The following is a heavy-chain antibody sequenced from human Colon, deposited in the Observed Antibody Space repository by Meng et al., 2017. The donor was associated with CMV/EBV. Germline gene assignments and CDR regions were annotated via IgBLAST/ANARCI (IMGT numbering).Heavy chain of an antibody. CDR3: AKDDFPKLDGAMGANFYFDS. J-gene: IGHJ4*02. D-gene: IGHD3/OR15-3a*01. CDR1: GFTFRTNS. CDR2: ISYDGNHK. V-gene: IGHV3-30-3*01. Sequence: GGSLRLSCAASGFTFRTNSMHWVRQAPGKGLEWVAVISYDGNHKYYADSVKGRFTIFRDNSKNTLYLQINNLRKEDTAVYYCAKDDFPKLDGAMGANFYFDSWGQRTLVTVSS.